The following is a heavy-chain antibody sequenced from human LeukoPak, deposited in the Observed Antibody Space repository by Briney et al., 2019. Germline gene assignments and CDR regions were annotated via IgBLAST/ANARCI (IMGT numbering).Heavy chain of an antibody. CDR1: GYTFTGYY. CDR2: INPNSGDT. CDR3: ARDQFIAALGMDV. V-gene: IGHV1-2*06. Sequence: ASVKVSCKASGYTFTGYYVHWVRQAPGQGLEWMGRINPNSGDTNYAQKFQGRVTITADESTSTAYMELSSLRSEDTAVYYCARDQFIAALGMDVWGQGTTVTVSS. J-gene: IGHJ6*02. D-gene: IGHD6-6*01.